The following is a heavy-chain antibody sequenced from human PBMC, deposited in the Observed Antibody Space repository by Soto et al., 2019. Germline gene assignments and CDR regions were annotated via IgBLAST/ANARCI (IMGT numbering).Heavy chain of an antibody. CDR2: ISGSGGST. CDR3: AKDSILICKRVVVAQFAY. J-gene: IGHJ4*02. V-gene: IGHV3-23*01. CDR1: GFTFSSSA. Sequence: GGSLRLSCAASGFTFSSSAMSWVRQAPGKGLEWVSAISGSGGSTYYADSVKGRFTISRDNSKNTLYLQMNSLRAEDTAVYYCAKDSILICKRVVVAQFAYSGQRTLVTGSS. D-gene: IGHD2-15*01.